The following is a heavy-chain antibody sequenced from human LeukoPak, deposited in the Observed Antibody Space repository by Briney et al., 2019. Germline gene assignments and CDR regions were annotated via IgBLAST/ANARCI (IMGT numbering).Heavy chain of an antibody. J-gene: IGHJ6*03. CDR2: INHSGST. Sequence: SETLSLTCAVYGGSFSGYYWSWIRQPPGKGLEWIGEINHSGSTNYNPSLKSRVTMSVDTSKNQFSLKLSSVTAADTAVYYCARARSSSKTYYYYYYYMDVWGKGTTVTVSS. D-gene: IGHD6-6*01. V-gene: IGHV4-34*01. CDR3: ARARSSSKTYYYYYYYMDV. CDR1: GGSFSGYY.